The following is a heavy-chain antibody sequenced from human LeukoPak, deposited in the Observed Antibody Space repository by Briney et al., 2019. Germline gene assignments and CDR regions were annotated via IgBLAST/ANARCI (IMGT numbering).Heavy chain of an antibody. CDR1: GFTFSSYG. D-gene: IGHD3-22*01. V-gene: IGHV3-33*06. J-gene: IGHJ4*02. CDR2: IWYDGSNK. CDR3: AKARTPYYYDKSSLSWYDY. Sequence: GGSLRLSCAASGFTFSSYGMHWVRQAPGKGLEWVAVIWYDGSNKYYADSAKGRFTISRDNSKNTLYLQMNSLRAEDTAVYYCAKARTPYYYDKSSLSWYDYWGQGTLVTVSS.